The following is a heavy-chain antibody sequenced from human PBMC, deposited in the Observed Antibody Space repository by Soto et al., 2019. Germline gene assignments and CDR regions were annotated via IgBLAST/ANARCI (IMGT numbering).Heavy chain of an antibody. CDR3: AREGQWLIPGTFDI. D-gene: IGHD6-19*01. V-gene: IGHV1-69*01. CDR1: GGTFSSYA. Sequence: QVQLVQSGAEVKKPGSSVKVSCKASGGTFSSYAISWVRQAPGQGLEWMGGIIPIFGTANYAQKFQGRGTITADESTSTAYMELSSLSSEDTAVYYCAREGQWLIPGTFDIWGQGTMVTVSS. J-gene: IGHJ3*02. CDR2: IIPIFGTA.